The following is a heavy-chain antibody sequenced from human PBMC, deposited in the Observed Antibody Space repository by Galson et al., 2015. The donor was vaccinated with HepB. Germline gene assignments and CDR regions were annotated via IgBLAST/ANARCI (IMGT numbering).Heavy chain of an antibody. V-gene: IGHV3-30-3*01. Sequence: SLRLSCAASGFTFSSYAMHWVRQAPGKGLEWVAVISYDGSNKYYADSVKGRFTISRDNSKNTLYLQMNSLRAEDTAVYYCARENIVVVPAAISPGGFDPWGQGTLVTVSS. CDR1: GFTFSSYA. D-gene: IGHD2-2*02. CDR3: ARENIVVVPAAISPGGFDP. J-gene: IGHJ5*02. CDR2: ISYDGSNK.